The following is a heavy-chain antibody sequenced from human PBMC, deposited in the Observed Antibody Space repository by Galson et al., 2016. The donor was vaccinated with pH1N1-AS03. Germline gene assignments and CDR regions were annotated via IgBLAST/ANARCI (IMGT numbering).Heavy chain of an antibody. CDR2: IYPTGNT. V-gene: IGHV4-39*07. CDR1: GGSISSDSYH. D-gene: IGHD2/OR15-2a*01. J-gene: IGHJ3*01. CDR3: VRQGNKYHRNAFDL. Sequence: SETLSLTCTVSGGSISSDSYHWGWIRQPPGKGLEWIGLIYPTGNTYYNPSLKSRVTMSIDRSKTQFSLKLTSATTADTALYFCVRQGNKYHRNAFDLWGEGTMVTVSS.